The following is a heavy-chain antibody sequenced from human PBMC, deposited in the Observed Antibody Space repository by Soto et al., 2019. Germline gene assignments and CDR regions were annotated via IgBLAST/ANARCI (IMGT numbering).Heavy chain of an antibody. D-gene: IGHD6-6*01. J-gene: IGHJ6*02. CDR3: AKDLAHWYSSSFIKKRSYYGMDV. V-gene: IGHV3-30*18. CDR2: ISYDGSNK. Sequence: GGSLRLSCAASGFTFSSYGMHWVRQAPGKGLEWVAVISYDGSNKYYADSVKGRFTISRDNYKNTLYLQMNSLRAEDTAVYYCAKDLAHWYSSSFIKKRSYYGMDVWGQGTTVTVSS. CDR1: GFTFSSYG.